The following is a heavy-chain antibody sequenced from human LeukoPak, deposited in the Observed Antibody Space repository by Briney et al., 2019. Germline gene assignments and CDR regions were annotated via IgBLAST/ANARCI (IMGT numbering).Heavy chain of an antibody. V-gene: IGHV4-34*01. CDR1: GGSFSGYY. D-gene: IGHD6-19*01. J-gene: IGHJ3*02. CDR3: ARVLYSSGTDAFDI. Sequence: PSETLSLTCAVYGGSFSGYYWNWIRQPPGKGLEWIGEINHSGRTNYNPSLKSRVTISVDTSKKQFSLKLSSVTAADTAVYYCARVLYSSGTDAFDIWGQGTMVTVSS. CDR2: INHSGRT.